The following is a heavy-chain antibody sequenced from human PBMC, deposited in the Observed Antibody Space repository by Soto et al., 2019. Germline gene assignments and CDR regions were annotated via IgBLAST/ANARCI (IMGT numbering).Heavy chain of an antibody. Sequence: GGSLRLSCAASGFTFTSYTMSWVRQAPGKGLEWVSSIIGSGYSTYYADSVKGRFTISRDNSKNTLYLQMNSLRAEDTAVYYCTTDPGGGVTPREVPDYWGQGTLVTVSS. D-gene: IGHD3-16*01. CDR3: TTDPGGGVTPREVPDY. V-gene: IGHV3-23*01. J-gene: IGHJ4*02. CDR2: IIGSGYST. CDR1: GFTFTSYT.